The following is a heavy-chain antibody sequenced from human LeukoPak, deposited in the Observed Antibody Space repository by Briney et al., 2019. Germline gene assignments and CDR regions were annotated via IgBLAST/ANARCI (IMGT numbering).Heavy chain of an antibody. CDR2: IYYSGST. CDR3: GLLLLDPYGDYASNGMDV. CDR1: AGSISSGDYY. D-gene: IGHD4-17*01. J-gene: IGHJ6*02. Sequence: SETLSLTCTVSAGSISSGDYYWSWLRQPPGKGLEWIGYIYYSGSTYYNPSLKSRVTISVDTSKNQFSLKLSSVTAADTAVYYCGLLLLDPYGDYASNGMDVWGQGTTVTVSS. V-gene: IGHV4-30-4*01.